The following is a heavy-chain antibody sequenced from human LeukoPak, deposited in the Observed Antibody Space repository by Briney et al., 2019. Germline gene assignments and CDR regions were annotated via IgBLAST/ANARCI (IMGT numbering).Heavy chain of an antibody. D-gene: IGHD6-19*01. V-gene: IGHV3-23*01. CDR2: ISGSGGST. J-gene: IGHJ4*02. CDR1: GFTFSSYA. Sequence: PGGSLRLSCAASGFTFSSYAMSWVRQAPGKGLEWVSAISGSGGSTYYADSVKGRFTISRDNSKNTLYLQMNGLRAEDTAVYYCAKRGSGWFSPFDYWGQGTLVTVSS. CDR3: AKRGSGWFSPFDY.